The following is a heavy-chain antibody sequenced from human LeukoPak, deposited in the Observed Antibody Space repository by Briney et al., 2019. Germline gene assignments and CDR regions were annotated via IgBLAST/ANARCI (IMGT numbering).Heavy chain of an antibody. J-gene: IGHJ4*02. CDR3: ARDWTGGSY. Sequence: PGGSLRLSCAASGFTVSSNYISWVRQAPGKGLEWVSVIYVGGDTYYAGSVKGRFTISRDKSKNTVYLQMNSLRAEDTAVYYCARDWTGGSYWGQGTLVTVSS. CDR1: GFTVSSNY. CDR2: IYVGGDT. V-gene: IGHV3-66*01. D-gene: IGHD3/OR15-3a*01.